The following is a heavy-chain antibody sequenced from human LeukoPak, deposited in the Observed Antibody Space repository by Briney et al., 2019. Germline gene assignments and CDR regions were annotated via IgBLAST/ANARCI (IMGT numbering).Heavy chain of an antibody. CDR3: ARHGGSGTYPLDY. J-gene: IGHJ4*02. CDR2: IHYSGST. V-gene: IGHV4-59*08. Sequence: PSETLSLTCTVSGGSISGYYWSWIRQPPGKGLEWIGFIHYSGSTNYNPSLKSRITISVDTSKNQFSLKLSSVTAADTAVYYCARHGGSGTYPLDYWGQGTLVTVSS. D-gene: IGHD3-10*01. CDR1: GGSISGYY.